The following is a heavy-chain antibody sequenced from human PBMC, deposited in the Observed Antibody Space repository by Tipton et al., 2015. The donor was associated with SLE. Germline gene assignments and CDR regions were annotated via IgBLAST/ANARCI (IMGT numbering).Heavy chain of an antibody. J-gene: IGHJ6*02. D-gene: IGHD2-2*01. V-gene: IGHV4-39*01. CDR3: ASSAAMYYYYYGMDV. Sequence: TLSLTCTVSGFSISSNSYYWGWIRQPPGKGLEWIGSIYYSGSTYYNPSLKSRVTISVDTSKNQFSLKLSSVTAADTAVYYCASSAAMYYYYYGMDVWGQGTTVTVSS. CDR2: IYYSGST. CDR1: GFSISSNSYY.